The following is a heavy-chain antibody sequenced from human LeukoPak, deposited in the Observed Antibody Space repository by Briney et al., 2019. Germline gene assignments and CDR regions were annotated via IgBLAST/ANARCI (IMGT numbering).Heavy chain of an antibody. V-gene: IGHV3-30*02. J-gene: IGHJ4*02. CDR2: IRYDGSNK. CDR1: GFSFSDFG. CDR3: ARAYYRDSSAYYIFDY. Sequence: PGGSLRLSCAASGFSFSDFGMHWVRQAPGEGLEWVAFIRYDGSNKYYADSVKGRFTISRDNAKNSLYLQMDGLRAEDTAVYYCARAYYRDSSAYYIFDYWGQGTLVTVSS. D-gene: IGHD3-22*01.